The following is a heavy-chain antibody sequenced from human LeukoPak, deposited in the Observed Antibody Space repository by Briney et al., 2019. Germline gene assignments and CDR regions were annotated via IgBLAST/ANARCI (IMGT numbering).Heavy chain of an antibody. Sequence: GGSLRLSCAASGFTFSTYGMSWVRQAPGKGLEWVSCISSSSNYIYYADSVKGRFIISRDNDKNSLHLQMNILRADDTAVYYCVRDQQPEVPTSDSSPSAWGQGTLVTVSS. CDR1: GFTFSTYG. D-gene: IGHD2-2*01. V-gene: IGHV3-21*01. CDR2: ISSSSNYI. CDR3: VRDQQPEVPTSDSSPSA. J-gene: IGHJ5*02.